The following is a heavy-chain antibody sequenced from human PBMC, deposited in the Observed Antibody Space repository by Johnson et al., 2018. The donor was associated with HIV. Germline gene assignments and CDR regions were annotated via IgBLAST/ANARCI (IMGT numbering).Heavy chain of an antibody. J-gene: IGHJ3*02. CDR3: AKDWGGYSSGWYGDALDI. Sequence: QVQLVESGGGVVQPGGSLRLSCAASGFTFSNYGMHWVRQAPGKGLEWVAFIRYDGSNKYYADSVKGRFSISRDNSKNTLYLQMRGDDTAVYYCAKDWGGYSSGWYGDALDIWGQGTMVTVSS. CDR1: GFTFSNYG. V-gene: IGHV3-30*02. CDR2: IRYDGSNK. D-gene: IGHD6-19*01.